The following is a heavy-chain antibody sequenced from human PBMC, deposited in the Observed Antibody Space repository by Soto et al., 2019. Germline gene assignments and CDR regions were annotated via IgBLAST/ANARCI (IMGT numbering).Heavy chain of an antibody. Sequence: ASVKVSCKASGYTFTSYDINWVRQATGQGLEWMGWMNPNSGNTGYAQKFQGRVTMTRNTSISTAYMELSSLRSEDTAVYYCARGRPPYSGYDWWDQPLLGERVLDYWGQGTLVTVSS. CDR2: MNPNSGNT. CDR1: GYTFTSYD. D-gene: IGHD5-12*01. J-gene: IGHJ4*02. V-gene: IGHV1-8*01. CDR3: ARGRPPYSGYDWWDQPLLGERVLDY.